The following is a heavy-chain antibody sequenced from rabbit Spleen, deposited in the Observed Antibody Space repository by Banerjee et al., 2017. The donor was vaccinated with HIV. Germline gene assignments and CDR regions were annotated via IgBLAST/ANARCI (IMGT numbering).Heavy chain of an antibody. D-gene: IGHD4-2*01. Sequence: QQLVESGGGLVKPAASLTLTCTASGFSFSSDYDMCWVRQAPGKGLEWIGCIYTGNRKTYYAGWAKGRFTISKASSTTVTLQMTSLTAADTATYFCARDSGSNPYIDVYFKLWGQGTLVTVS. CDR3: ARDSGSNPYIDVYFKL. CDR1: GFSFSSDYD. J-gene: IGHJ4*01. CDR2: IYTGNRKT. V-gene: IGHV1S40*01.